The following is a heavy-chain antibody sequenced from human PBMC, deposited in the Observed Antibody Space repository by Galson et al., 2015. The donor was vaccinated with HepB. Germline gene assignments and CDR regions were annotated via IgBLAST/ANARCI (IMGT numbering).Heavy chain of an antibody. CDR2: ISSSSSNI. CDR1: GFTFSSYS. CDR3: ARGGSLSPSKGWFDP. D-gene: IGHD6-13*01. Sequence: LRLSCAASGFTFSSYSMNWVRQAPGKGLEWVSYISSSSSNIYYADSVKGRFTISRDNAKNSLYLQMNSLRDEDTAVYYCARGGSLSPSKGWFDPWGQGTLVTVSS. J-gene: IGHJ5*02. V-gene: IGHV3-48*02.